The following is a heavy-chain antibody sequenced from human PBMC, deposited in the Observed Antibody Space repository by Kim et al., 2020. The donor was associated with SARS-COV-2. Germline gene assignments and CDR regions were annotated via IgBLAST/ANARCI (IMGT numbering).Heavy chain of an antibody. V-gene: IGHV1-2*06. D-gene: IGHD4-17*01. J-gene: IGHJ4*02. CDR2: INPNSGGT. CDR1: GYTFTGYY. CDR3: ARVEDDYGGNSFDY. Sequence: ASVKVSCKASGYTFTGYYMHWVRQAPGQGLEWMGRINPNSGGTNYAQKFQGRVTMTRDTSISTAYMELSRLRSDDTAVYYCARVEDDYGGNSFDYWGQGTLVTVSS.